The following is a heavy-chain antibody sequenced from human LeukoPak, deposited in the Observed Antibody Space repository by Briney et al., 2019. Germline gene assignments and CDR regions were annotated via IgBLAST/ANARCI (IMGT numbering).Heavy chain of an antibody. J-gene: IGHJ4*02. D-gene: IGHD3-22*01. Sequence: GGSLRLSCAVSGFTFSSYGMHWVRQAPGKGLEWVAVISYDGSNKNYADSVKGRFTISRDNSKNTLYLQMNSLRAEDTAVYYCARRRRYYYDSSGYSDYAFDYWGQGTLVTVSS. V-gene: IGHV3-30*03. CDR3: ARRRRYYYDSSGYSDYAFDY. CDR2: ISYDGSNK. CDR1: GFTFSSYG.